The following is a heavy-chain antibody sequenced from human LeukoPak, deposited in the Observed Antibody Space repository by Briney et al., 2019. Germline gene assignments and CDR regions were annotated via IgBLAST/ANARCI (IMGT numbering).Heavy chain of an antibody. Sequence: ASVKVSCKASGYTFTGYYMHWVRQAPGQGLEWMGWINPNSGGTNYAQKFQGRVTMTRDTSISTAYMELSRLRSDDTAVYYCARKNGGWYWDAFDIWGQGTMVTVSS. CDR3: ARKNGGWYWDAFDI. D-gene: IGHD6-19*01. J-gene: IGHJ3*02. V-gene: IGHV1-2*02. CDR1: GYTFTGYY. CDR2: INPNSGGT.